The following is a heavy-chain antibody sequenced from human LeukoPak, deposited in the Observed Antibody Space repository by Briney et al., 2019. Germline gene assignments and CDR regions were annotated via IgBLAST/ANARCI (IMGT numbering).Heavy chain of an antibody. J-gene: IGHJ3*02. V-gene: IGHV4-59*08. CDR2: IYYSGST. CDR3: ARPYYYDSSGYYDAFDI. CDR1: GGSISSYY. Sequence: TASETLSLTCTVSGGSISSYYWSWIRQPPGKGLEWIGYIYYSGSTNYNPSLKSRVTISVDTSKNQFSLKLSSVTAADTAVYYCARPYYYDSSGYYDAFDIWGQGTMVTVSS. D-gene: IGHD3-22*01.